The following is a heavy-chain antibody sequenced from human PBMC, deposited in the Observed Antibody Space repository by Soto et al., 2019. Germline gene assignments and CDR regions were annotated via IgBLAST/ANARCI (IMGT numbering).Heavy chain of an antibody. J-gene: IGHJ4*02. CDR2: TYYRSKWYK. CDR3: ARGAVADYSRVFDY. Sequence: PSQTPSLTCAISGDSVSSNSAAWNWIRQSPSRGLEWLGRTYYRSKWYKDYEVSVKSRITINLDTSKNQFSLQLNSVTPEDTAVYYCARGAVADYSRVFDYWGQGTLVTVSS. V-gene: IGHV6-1*01. D-gene: IGHD6-19*01. CDR1: GDSVSSNSAA.